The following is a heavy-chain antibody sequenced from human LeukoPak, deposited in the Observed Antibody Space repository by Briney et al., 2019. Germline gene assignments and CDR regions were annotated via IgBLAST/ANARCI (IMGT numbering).Heavy chain of an antibody. CDR3: AKGLWDLLTYFDY. J-gene: IGHJ4*02. CDR2: ISYDGSNK. D-gene: IGHD1-26*01. V-gene: IGHV3-30*18. Sequence: GRSLRLSCAASGFTFSSYGMHWVRQAPGKGLEWVAVISYDGSNKYYAGSVKGRFTISRDNSKNTLYLQMNSLRAEDTAVYSCAKGLWDLLTYFDYWGQGTLVTVSS. CDR1: GFTFSSYG.